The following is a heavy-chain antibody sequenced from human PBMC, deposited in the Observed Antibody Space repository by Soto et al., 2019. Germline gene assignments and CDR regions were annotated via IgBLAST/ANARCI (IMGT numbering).Heavy chain of an antibody. CDR3: ARGFQWTRVVTSLPMDV. V-gene: IGHV4-59*01. J-gene: IGHJ6*03. Sequence: QVQLQESGPGLVKPSETLPLTCTVSGDSISSYYWSWIRQPPGQGLEWIGYIDNSGSTSYNPSLESRVTISVDTSNTQSSLKLRSVTAADTAVYYCARGFQWTRVVTSLPMDVWDKGTTVTVSS. CDR1: GDSISSYY. D-gene: IGHD3-3*01. CDR2: IDNSGST.